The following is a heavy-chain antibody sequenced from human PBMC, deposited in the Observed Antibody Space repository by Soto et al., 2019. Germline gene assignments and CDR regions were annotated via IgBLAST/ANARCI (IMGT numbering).Heavy chain of an antibody. J-gene: IGHJ4*02. CDR1: GFTFRSYA. V-gene: IGHV3-23*01. CDR3: AKDRSSTSCYAFDY. D-gene: IGHD2-2*01. Sequence: PGGSLRLSCAASGFTFRSYAMSWVRQAPGKGLEWVSAIGGSSGSTDYADSVKGRFTISRDNSKNTLFLQMHSLRAEDTAVYYCAKDRSSTSCYAFDYWGQGTLVTVSS. CDR2: IGGSSGST.